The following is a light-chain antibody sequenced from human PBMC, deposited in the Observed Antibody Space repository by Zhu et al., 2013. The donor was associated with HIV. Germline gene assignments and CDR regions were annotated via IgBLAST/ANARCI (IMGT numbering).Light chain of an antibody. J-gene: IGKJ4*01. Sequence: EIVLTQSPGTLSLSPGERATLSCRASQSVSSSYLAWYQQKPGQAPRLLIYGASSRATGIPDRFSGSGSGTDFTLTINSLEPEDSAVYFCQQRSNWPPLTFGGGTKVEIK. V-gene: IGKV3D-20*02. CDR1: QSVSSSY. CDR2: GAS. CDR3: QQRSNWPPLT.